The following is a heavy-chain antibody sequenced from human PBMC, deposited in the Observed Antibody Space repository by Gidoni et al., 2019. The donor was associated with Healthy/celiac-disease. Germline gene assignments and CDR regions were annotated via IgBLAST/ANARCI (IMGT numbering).Heavy chain of an antibody. CDR3: TRRFLEWSVPPLYCFDP. Sequence: EVQLVASGGGLVQPGRSLRLSCTAAGFTFGDYALSWFRQAPGKGLEWVGFIRSKAYGGTTEYAASVKGRFTISRDDSKSIAYLQMNSLKTEDTAVYYCTRRFLEWSVPPLYCFDPWGQGTLVTVSS. V-gene: IGHV3-49*03. CDR2: IRSKAYGGTT. CDR1: GFTFGDYA. D-gene: IGHD3-3*01. J-gene: IGHJ5*02.